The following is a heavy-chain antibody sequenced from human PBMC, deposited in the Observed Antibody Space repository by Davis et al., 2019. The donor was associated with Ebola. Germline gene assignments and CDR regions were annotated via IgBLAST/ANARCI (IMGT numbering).Heavy chain of an antibody. CDR2: VNPYSGGT. J-gene: IGHJ4*02. CDR3: ATYVWGSYRPDY. Sequence: ASVKVSCKASGYTFSGYYINWVRQAPGQGLEWMGRVNPYSGGTNYAQKFQGRVTMTRDTSISTAYMELSRLRSDDTAVYYCATYVWGSYRPDYWGQGTLVTVSS. D-gene: IGHD3-16*02. V-gene: IGHV1-2*06. CDR1: GYTFSGYY.